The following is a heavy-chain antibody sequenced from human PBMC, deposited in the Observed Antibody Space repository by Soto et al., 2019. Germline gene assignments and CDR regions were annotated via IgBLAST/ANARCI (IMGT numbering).Heavy chain of an antibody. J-gene: IGHJ4*02. D-gene: IGHD2-15*01. CDR3: ARRWGRSFDY. Sequence: QVQLQESGPGLVKPSETLSLTCTVSGGSISSYYWSWIRQPPGKGLEGIGYIDYSGSTNYNPSPKSRVTISVDTSKNQFSLKLSSVTAADTAVYYCARRWGRSFDYWGQGTLVTVSS. V-gene: IGHV4-59*08. CDR2: IDYSGST. CDR1: GGSISSYY.